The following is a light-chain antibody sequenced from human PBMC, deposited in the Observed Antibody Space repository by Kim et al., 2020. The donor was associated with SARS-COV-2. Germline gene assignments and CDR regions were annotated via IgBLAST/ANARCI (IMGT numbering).Light chain of an antibody. Sequence: DIQMTQSPSTLSASVGDRVTITCRASQSINTWLAWYQQKPGKAPKLLIYDASSLESGVPSRLSGSGSGTEFSLTINSLQPADFATYYCQQSNSYPWTFGQGTKVDIK. J-gene: IGKJ1*01. V-gene: IGKV1-5*01. CDR1: QSINTW. CDR2: DAS. CDR3: QQSNSYPWT.